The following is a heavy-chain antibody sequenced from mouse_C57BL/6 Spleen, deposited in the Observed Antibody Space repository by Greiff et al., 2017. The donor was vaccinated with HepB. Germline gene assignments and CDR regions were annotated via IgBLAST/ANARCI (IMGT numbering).Heavy chain of an antibody. V-gene: IGHV1-18*01. CDR3: ARLYGSSPYAMDD. J-gene: IGHJ4*01. Sequence: VQLQQSGPELVKPGASVKIPCKASGYTFTDYNMDWVKQSHGKSLEWIGDINPNNGGTIYNQKFKGKSTLTVDKSSSTAYMELRSLTSEDTAVYYCARLYGSSPYAMDDWGQGTSVTVSS. D-gene: IGHD1-1*01. CDR1: GYTFTDYN. CDR2: INPNNGGT.